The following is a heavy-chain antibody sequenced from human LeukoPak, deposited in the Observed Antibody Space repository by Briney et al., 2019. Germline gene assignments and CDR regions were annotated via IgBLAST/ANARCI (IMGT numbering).Heavy chain of an antibody. CDR2: VHEDGIST. D-gene: IGHD1-26*01. J-gene: IGHJ3*02. Sequence: GGSLRLSCAASGFTFSSFWMHWVRQAPGKGLVWVSHVHEDGISTTYTDSVKGRFTISRDNAKNTVDLQMNSLRAEDTGVYYCARGGSGCFDIWGQGTMVTVSS. CDR1: GFTFSSFW. V-gene: IGHV3-74*03. CDR3: ARGGSGCFDI.